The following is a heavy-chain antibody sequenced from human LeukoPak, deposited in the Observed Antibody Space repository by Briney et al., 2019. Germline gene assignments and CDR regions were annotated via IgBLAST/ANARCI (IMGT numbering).Heavy chain of an antibody. J-gene: IGHJ6*03. CDR1: GGSISSYY. Sequence: SETLSLTCTVSGGSISSYYWSWIRQPPGKGLEWIGYIYYSGSTNYNPSLKSRVTISVDTSKNQFSLKLSSVTAADTAVYYCARGRDYYDSSGLFRYYYYMGVWGKGTTVTVSS. D-gene: IGHD3-22*01. V-gene: IGHV4-59*12. CDR3: ARGRDYYDSSGLFRYYYYMGV. CDR2: IYYSGST.